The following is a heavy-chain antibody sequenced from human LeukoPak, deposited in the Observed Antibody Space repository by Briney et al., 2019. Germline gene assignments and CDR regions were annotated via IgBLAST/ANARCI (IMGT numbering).Heavy chain of an antibody. V-gene: IGHV3-23*01. Sequence: PGGSLRLSCAASGFTFSSYAMSWVRQAPGKGLEWVSAISGSGGSTYYADSVKGRFTISRDNSKNTLYLQMDSLRAEDTAVYYCAKGYGDYVAPPDYWGQGTLVTVSS. CDR3: AKGYGDYVAPPDY. J-gene: IGHJ4*02. CDR2: ISGSGGST. D-gene: IGHD4-17*01. CDR1: GFTFSSYA.